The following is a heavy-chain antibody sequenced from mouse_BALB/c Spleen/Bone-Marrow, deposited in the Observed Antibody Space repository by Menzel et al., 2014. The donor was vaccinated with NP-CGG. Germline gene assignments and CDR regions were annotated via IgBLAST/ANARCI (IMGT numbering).Heavy chain of an antibody. CDR2: INRNGGTN. J-gene: IGHJ3*01. CDR1: GFTFSSYG. CDR3: ARGVDDYSWFAY. D-gene: IGHD2-3*01. V-gene: IGHV5-6-3*01. Sequence: EVQGVESGGGLVQPGGSLKLSCTASGFTFSSYGLSWVRQTPDKRLELVATINRNGGTNSYPDSVKGRFTISRDNAKNTLYLQMSSLKSGDTALYYCARGVDDYSWFAYWGQGTLVTVSA.